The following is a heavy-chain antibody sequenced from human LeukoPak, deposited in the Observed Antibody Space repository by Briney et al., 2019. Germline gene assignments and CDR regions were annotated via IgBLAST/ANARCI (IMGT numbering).Heavy chain of an antibody. CDR2: ISGSGGST. J-gene: IGHJ6*03. CDR3: AKDSYSSSWMYYYYMDV. D-gene: IGHD6-13*01. CDR1: GFTFNSYA. Sequence: GGSLRLSCAASGFTFNSYAMSWVRQAPGKGLEWVSAISGSGGSTYYADSVKGRFTISRDNSKNTLYLQMNSLRAEDTAVYYCAKDSYSSSWMYYYYMDVWGKGTTVTVSS. V-gene: IGHV3-23*01.